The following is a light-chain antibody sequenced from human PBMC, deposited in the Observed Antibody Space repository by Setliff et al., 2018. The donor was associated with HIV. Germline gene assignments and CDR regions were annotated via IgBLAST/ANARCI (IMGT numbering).Light chain of an antibody. CDR3: CSHAGSYTWV. CDR2: NVS. J-gene: IGLJ3*02. V-gene: IGLV2-11*01. CDR1: SSDVGNSNL. Sequence: QSALTQPRSVSGSPGQSVTTSCIGTSSDVGNSNLVSWYQHRPGKAPKLILYNVSKGPSGVPDRFSGSKSGNTASLTISGLQAEDEADYYCCSHAGSYTWVFGGGTKVTVL.